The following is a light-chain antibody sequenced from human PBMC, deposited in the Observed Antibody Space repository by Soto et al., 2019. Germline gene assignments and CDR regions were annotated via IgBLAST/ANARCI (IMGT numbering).Light chain of an antibody. V-gene: IGLV4-69*01. CDR2: LKNDGSH. Sequence: QPVLTQSPSASASPGASVKLTCTLSSGQSTYTIAWHQQHPGKGPRYLMRLKNDGSHTKGDGIPDRFSGSSFGAERYLTISRLQSEDEADYYCQTWDTGIQVFGAGTKLTVL. CDR3: QTWDTGIQV. CDR1: SGQSTYT. J-gene: IGLJ2*01.